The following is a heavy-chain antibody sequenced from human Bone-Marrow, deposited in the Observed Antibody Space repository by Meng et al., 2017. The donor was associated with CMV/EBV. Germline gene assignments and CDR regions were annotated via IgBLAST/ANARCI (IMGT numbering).Heavy chain of an antibody. CDR1: GGSISSYY. CDR2: IYYSGST. J-gene: IGHJ4*02. V-gene: IGHV4-59*01. CDR3: ARRLGPYYFDY. Sequence: SETLSLTCTVSGGSISSYYWSWIRQPPGKGLEWLGYIYYSGSTNYNPSLKSRVTISVDTSKNQFSLKLSSVTAADTAVYYCARRLGPYYFDYWGQGTLVTVSS. D-gene: IGHD6-6*01.